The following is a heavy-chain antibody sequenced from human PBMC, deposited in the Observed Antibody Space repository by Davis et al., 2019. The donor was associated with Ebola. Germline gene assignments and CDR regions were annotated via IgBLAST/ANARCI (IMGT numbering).Heavy chain of an antibody. CDR1: GFTFSNYA. Sequence: GESLKISCAASGFTFSNYAMSWVRQAPGGGLEWVSGISASGADIKYADSVRGRFSISRDDSKNTLYLLMDSLRAEDTAVFYCAEGGTNNFLGANWGQGTLVTVSS. CDR3: AEGGTNNFLGAN. V-gene: IGHV3-23*01. J-gene: IGHJ4*02. CDR2: ISASGADI. D-gene: IGHD2-8*01.